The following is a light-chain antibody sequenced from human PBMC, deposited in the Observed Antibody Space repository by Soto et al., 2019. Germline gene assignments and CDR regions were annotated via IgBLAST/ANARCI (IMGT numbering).Light chain of an antibody. CDR2: GAS. V-gene: IGKV1-39*01. Sequence: VQMTQSPSSLSASVGDRVTISCRASQSIRTSLNWYQHKPGTAPRLLVYGASTLQTGVTARITGSASGTDFMLTISSLQPEDFATCYCQQSYTTHRTFGQGTRV. J-gene: IGKJ1*01. CDR1: QSIRTS. CDR3: QQSYTTHRT.